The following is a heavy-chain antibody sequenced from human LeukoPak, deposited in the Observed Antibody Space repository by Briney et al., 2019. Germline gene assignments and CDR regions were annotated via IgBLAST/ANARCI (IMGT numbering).Heavy chain of an antibody. D-gene: IGHD3-10*01. CDR1: GGSISSSSYY. Sequence: SETLSLTCTVSGGSISSSSYYWGWIRQPPGKGLEWIGYIYYSGSTNYNPSLKSRVTISVDTSKNQFSLKLSSVTAADTAVYYCARGTMVRGELVYWGQGTLVTVSS. CDR3: ARGTMVRGELVY. V-gene: IGHV4-61*05. J-gene: IGHJ4*02. CDR2: IYYSGST.